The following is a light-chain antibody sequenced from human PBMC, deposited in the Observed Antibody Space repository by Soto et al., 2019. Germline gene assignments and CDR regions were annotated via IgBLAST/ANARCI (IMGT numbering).Light chain of an antibody. Sequence: VVTQPPATLSVFPGETATISCRASQSVSSDLAWYQQRPGQAPRLLIYGASTRATGIPARFRGSGSGTEFRLTISSLQSEDFATCYCQHYNTSHPTMAFGRGTKVDIK. J-gene: IGKJ1*01. CDR2: GAS. CDR1: QSVSSD. CDR3: QHYNTSHPTMA. V-gene: IGKV3-15*01.